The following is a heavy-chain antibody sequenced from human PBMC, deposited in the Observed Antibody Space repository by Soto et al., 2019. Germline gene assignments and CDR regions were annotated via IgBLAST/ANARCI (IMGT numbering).Heavy chain of an antibody. J-gene: IGHJ5*02. CDR2: ISSNGGST. CDR3: ARGGWTDWNFPCWFDP. V-gene: IGHV3-64*01. CDR1: GFTFSSYA. D-gene: IGHD1-7*01. Sequence: GGSLRLSCAASGFTFSSYAMHWVRQAPGKGLEYVSAISSNGGSTYYANSVKGRFTISRDNSKNTLYLQMGSLRAEDMAVYYCARGGWTDWNFPCWFDPWGQGTLVTVSS.